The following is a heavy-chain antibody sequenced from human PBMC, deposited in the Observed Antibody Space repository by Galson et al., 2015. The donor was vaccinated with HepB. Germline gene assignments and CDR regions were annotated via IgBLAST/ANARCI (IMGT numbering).Heavy chain of an antibody. CDR3: ARDDGSGSYLYNWFDP. V-gene: IGHV1-69*08. D-gene: IGHD3-10*01. J-gene: IGHJ5*02. CDR1: GGTFTTYT. Sequence: SCKASGGTFTTYTISWVRQAPGQGLEWMGRIIPFLGTAKYPQNFQGRVTITADKSTSTAYMELSSLTSEDTAGYYCARDDGSGSYLYNWFDPWGQGTLVTVSS. CDR2: IIPFLGTA.